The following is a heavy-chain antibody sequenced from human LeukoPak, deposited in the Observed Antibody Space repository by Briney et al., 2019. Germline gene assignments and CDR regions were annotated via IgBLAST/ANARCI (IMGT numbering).Heavy chain of an antibody. CDR1: GLTFPSYE. J-gene: IGHJ4*02. CDR3: ATAAAAGWNED. CDR2: ISSSGRTI. Sequence: GGSLRLSCAASGLTFPSYEMSWVRQAPGKGLEWVSYISSSGRTIYYADSVKGRFTISRDNARNSPYLQTNSLRAEDTAVYYCATAAAAGWNEDWGQGTLVIVSP. V-gene: IGHV3-48*03. D-gene: IGHD6-13*01.